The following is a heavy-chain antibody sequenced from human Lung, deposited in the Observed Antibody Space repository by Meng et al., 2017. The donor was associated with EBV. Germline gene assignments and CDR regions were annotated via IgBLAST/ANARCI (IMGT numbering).Heavy chain of an antibody. Sequence: QGPLQESGPGLVKPSQTLSLTCTVSGDSIRSGGYYWSWIRQHPGKGLEWIGYIYYSGSTFYTPSLKSRATLSVDTSKNQFSLKLNSVTAADTAVYYCARLRLVWMFDYWGQGALVTVSS. V-gene: IGHV4-31*03. J-gene: IGHJ4*02. CDR2: IYYSGST. D-gene: IGHD6-19*01. CDR1: GDSIRSGGYY. CDR3: ARLRLVWMFDY.